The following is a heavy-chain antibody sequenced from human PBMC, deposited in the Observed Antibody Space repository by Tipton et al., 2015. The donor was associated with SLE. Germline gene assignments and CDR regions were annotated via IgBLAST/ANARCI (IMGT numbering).Heavy chain of an antibody. J-gene: IGHJ4*02. CDR1: GFTFSDYY. Sequence: SLRLSCAASGFTFSDYYMSWIRQAPGKGLQWLSYISGSSRSTKYADSMKGRFTISRDNAKNSLYLQMNSLRAEDTAVYYCAKDRGYSGYEEEGEMGYWGQGTLVTVSS. V-gene: IGHV3-11*06. CDR2: ISGSSRST. D-gene: IGHD5-12*01. CDR3: AKDRGYSGYEEEGEMGY.